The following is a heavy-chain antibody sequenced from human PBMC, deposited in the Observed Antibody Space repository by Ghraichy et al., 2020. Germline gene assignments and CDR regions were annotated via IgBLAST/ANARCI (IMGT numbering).Heavy chain of an antibody. Sequence: GGSLRLSCAASGFTFDDYGMSWVRQAPGKGLEWVSGINWNGGSTGYVDSVKGRFTISRDNAKNTLYLQMNSLRAEDTAVYYWVAYDSSSYYYGGLDYWGQGTLVTVSS. V-gene: IGHV3-20*04. J-gene: IGHJ4*02. CDR1: GFTFDDYG. CDR2: INWNGGST. D-gene: IGHD3-22*01. CDR3: VAYDSSSYYYGGLDY.